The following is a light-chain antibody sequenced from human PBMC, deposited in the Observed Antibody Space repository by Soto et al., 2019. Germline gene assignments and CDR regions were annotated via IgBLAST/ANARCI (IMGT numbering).Light chain of an antibody. CDR2: GAS. Sequence: EIVMTQSPAILSVSPGERATLSCRASQSVSSNVAWYQQKPGQTPRLLIYGASTRATGIPARFSGSGSGTEFTLTISSLQSEDFAIYYCQQYNNWLMLSFGGGTKVEIK. CDR3: QQYNNWLMLS. J-gene: IGKJ4*01. CDR1: QSVSSN. V-gene: IGKV3-15*01.